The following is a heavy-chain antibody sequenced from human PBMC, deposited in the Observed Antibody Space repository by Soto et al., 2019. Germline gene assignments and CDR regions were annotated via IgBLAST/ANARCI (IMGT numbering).Heavy chain of an antibody. V-gene: IGHV4-31*03. Sequence: QVQLQESGPGLVKPSQTLSLTCTVSGGSISSGGYYWSWIRQHPGKGLEWIGYIYYSGSTYYNPSLKSRVTIXXDXSXNQFSLKLSSVTAADTAVYYCARVWEYSGSWFHFDYWGQGTLVTVSS. D-gene: IGHD6-13*01. CDR3: ARVWEYSGSWFHFDY. J-gene: IGHJ4*02. CDR2: IYYSGST. CDR1: GGSISSGGYY.